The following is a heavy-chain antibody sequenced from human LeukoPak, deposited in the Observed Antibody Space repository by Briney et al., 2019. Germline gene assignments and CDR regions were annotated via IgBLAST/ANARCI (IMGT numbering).Heavy chain of an antibody. J-gene: IGHJ4*02. CDR3: TIRYYDILTGYYRPDY. V-gene: IGHV3-15*01. Sequence: GGSLRLSCAASGFVFSSYGMHWVRQAPGKGLEWVGRIKSKTDGGTTDYAAPVKGRFTISRDDSKNTLYLQMNSLKTEDTAVYYCTIRYYDILTGYYRPDYWGQGTLVTVSS. CDR1: GFVFSSYG. D-gene: IGHD3-9*01. CDR2: IKSKTDGGTT.